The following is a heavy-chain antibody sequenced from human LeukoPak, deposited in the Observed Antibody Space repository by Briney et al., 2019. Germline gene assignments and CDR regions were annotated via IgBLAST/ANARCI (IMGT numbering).Heavy chain of an antibody. CDR3: TRENWYIDY. V-gene: IGHV3-48*04. CDR2: ISSSSSSTI. Sequence: GGSLRLSCVASGFTFSSYWMSWVRQAPGKGLEWVSYISSSSSSTIYYADSVKDRFTISRDNAKNSLYLQMNSLRAEDAAVYYCTRENWYIDYWGQGNLVTVSS. J-gene: IGHJ4*02. CDR1: GFTFSSYW.